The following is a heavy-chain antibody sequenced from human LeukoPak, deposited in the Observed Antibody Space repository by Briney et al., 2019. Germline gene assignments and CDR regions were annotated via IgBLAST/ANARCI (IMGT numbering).Heavy chain of an antibody. CDR1: GYTFTGYY. V-gene: IGHV1-2*02. D-gene: IGHD2-15*01. J-gene: IGHJ6*02. Sequence: GASVMVSCKASGYTFTGYYIHWVRQAPGQGLEWMGWISPSSGATNCAQKFRGRVTLTRDTSISTAYMDLSRLGSDDTALYYCAGSRVLVSGRGWGMDVWGQGTTVTVSS. CDR2: ISPSSGAT. CDR3: AGSRVLVSGRGWGMDV.